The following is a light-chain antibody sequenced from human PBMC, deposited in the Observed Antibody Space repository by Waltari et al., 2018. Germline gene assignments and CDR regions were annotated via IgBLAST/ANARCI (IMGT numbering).Light chain of an antibody. V-gene: IGLV1-47*01. J-gene: IGLJ3*02. CDR3: AAWDDNLTGPL. Sequence: SVLTQPPSASGTPGQTVTIPCSGSSSNIGGNFVYWYQKLPGMAPQLPIYKNHQRPSGVPDRYSGSKSGTSASLAISGLRSDDEAEYYCAAWDDNLTGPLFGGGTKVTVL. CDR1: SSNIGGNF. CDR2: KNH.